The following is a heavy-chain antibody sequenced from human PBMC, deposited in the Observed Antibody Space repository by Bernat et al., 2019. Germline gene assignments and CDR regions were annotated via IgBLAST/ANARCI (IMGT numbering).Heavy chain of an antibody. D-gene: IGHD1-26*01. J-gene: IGHJ4*02. CDR1: RFTFSNYS. CDR3: ARELWLGIEAVGVDY. CDR2: ISSSSSTI. V-gene: IGHV3-48*01. Sequence: EVQLVESGGGLVQPGGSLRLSCAASRFTFSNYSMNWVRQAPGKGLEWVSYISSSSSTIYYADSVKGRFTVSRDNAKNSLYLQMNGLRAEDTAVYYCARELWLGIEAVGVDYWGQGTLVTVSS.